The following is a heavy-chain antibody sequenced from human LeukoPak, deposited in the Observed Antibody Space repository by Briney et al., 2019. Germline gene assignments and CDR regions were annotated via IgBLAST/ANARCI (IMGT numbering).Heavy chain of an antibody. D-gene: IGHD3-3*01. J-gene: IGHJ4*02. CDR3: ARDQYDTWSRRGNFDS. V-gene: IGHV3-48*01. Sequence: GGSLRLSCAASGFTFSSYSMNWVRQAPGRGLEWVSYISSSSSTIYYADSVKGRFTISRDNAKNSLYLQMNSLRAEDTAVFYCARDQYDTWSRRGNFDSWGQGTLVIVSS. CDR1: GFTFSSYS. CDR2: ISSSSSTI.